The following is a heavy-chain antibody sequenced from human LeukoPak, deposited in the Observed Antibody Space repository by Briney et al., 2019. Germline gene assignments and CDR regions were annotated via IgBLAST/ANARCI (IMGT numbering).Heavy chain of an antibody. CDR2: ISYDGSNK. CDR1: GFTFSSYA. Sequence: GRSLRLSCAASGFTFSSYAMHWVRQAPGKGLEWVAVISYDGSNKYYADSVKGRFTISRDNSKNTLYLQMNSLRAEDTAVYYCASGSSGYNYWGQGTLVTVSS. D-gene: IGHD3-22*01. CDR3: ASGSSGYNY. V-gene: IGHV3-30*04. J-gene: IGHJ4*02.